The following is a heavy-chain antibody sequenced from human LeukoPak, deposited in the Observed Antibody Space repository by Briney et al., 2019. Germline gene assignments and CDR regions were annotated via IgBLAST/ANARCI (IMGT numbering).Heavy chain of an antibody. CDR1: GFTFSNYA. CDR3: AIGDSLGELSSSFEY. Sequence: GGSLRLSCAASGFTFSNYAMHWVRQAPDKGLGWVAVVSYDGSNKYYADSVKGRFTVSRDNSKNTLYLQMNSLRAEDTAVYYCAIGDSLGELSSSFEYWGQGTLVTVSS. J-gene: IGHJ4*02. V-gene: IGHV3-30*04. D-gene: IGHD3-16*02. CDR2: VSYDGSNK.